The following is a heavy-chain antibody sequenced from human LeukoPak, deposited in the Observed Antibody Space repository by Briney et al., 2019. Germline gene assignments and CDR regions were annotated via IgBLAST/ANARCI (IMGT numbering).Heavy chain of an antibody. D-gene: IGHD3-3*01. CDR1: GGTFSSYA. CDR2: IIPILGIA. V-gene: IGHV1-69*04. Sequence: SVKVSCKASGGTFSSYAISWVRQAPGQGLEWMGRIIPILGIANYAQKFQGRVTITADKSTSTAYMELSSLRSEDTAVYYCARDPITIFGVDDPILPFDPWGRGTLVTVSS. J-gene: IGHJ5*02. CDR3: ARDPITIFGVDDPILPFDP.